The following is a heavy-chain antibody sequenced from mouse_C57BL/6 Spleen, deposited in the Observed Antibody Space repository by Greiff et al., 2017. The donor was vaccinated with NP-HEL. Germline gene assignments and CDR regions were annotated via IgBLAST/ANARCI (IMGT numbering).Heavy chain of an antibody. J-gene: IGHJ4*01. Sequence: VKLMESGPELVKPGASVKISCKASGYAFSSSWMNWVKQRPGKGLEWIGRIYPGDGATNYNGKFKGKATLTADKSSSTAYMQLSSLTSEDSAVYFCARTSYYDYDGDYYAMDYWGQGTSVTVSS. D-gene: IGHD2-4*01. CDR1: GYAFSSSW. V-gene: IGHV1-82*01. CDR2: IYPGDGAT. CDR3: ARTSYYDYDGDYYAMDY.